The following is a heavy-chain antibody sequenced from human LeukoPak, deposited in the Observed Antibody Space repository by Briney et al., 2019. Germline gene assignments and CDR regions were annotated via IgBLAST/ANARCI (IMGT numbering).Heavy chain of an antibody. CDR2: ISGSGYTT. Sequence: QSGGSLRLSCAGSGFTFSSYAMSWVRQAPGKGLEWVSSISGSGYTTYYPDSVKGRFTISRDNAKNSLYLQMNSLRAEDTAVYYCARNRFWFGELENYFDYWGQGTLVTVSS. D-gene: IGHD3-10*01. J-gene: IGHJ4*02. CDR1: GFTFSSYA. V-gene: IGHV3-23*01. CDR3: ARNRFWFGELENYFDY.